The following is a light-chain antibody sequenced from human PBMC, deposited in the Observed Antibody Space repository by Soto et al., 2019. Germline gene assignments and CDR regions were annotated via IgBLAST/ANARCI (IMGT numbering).Light chain of an antibody. CDR1: SSNIGANND. CDR2: GDN. Sequence: QSVLTQPPSVYGAPGQRVIISCTGGSSNIGANNDVHWYQQTPGRAPKLLIYGDNNRPSGVPDRFSGSKSGTSASLAITGLQAEDEADYYCHSYDDSLSGSVFGGGTKLTVL. CDR3: HSYDDSLSGSV. V-gene: IGLV1-40*01. J-gene: IGLJ3*02.